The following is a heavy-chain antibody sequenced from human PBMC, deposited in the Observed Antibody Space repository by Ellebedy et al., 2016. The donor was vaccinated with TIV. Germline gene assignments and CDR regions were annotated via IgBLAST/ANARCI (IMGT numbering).Heavy chain of an antibody. Sequence: AASVKVSCKASGYYFTNYYIHWVRQAPGQGLEWLGMIHPSGGSTSYAQEFQGRVTMTRDTSTSTVYMEVSSLGSEDTAVHYCARESSGFYIDYWGQGTLVTVSS. CDR3: ARESSGFYIDY. J-gene: IGHJ4*02. CDR1: GYYFTNYY. D-gene: IGHD3-22*01. CDR2: IHPSGGST. V-gene: IGHV1-46*01.